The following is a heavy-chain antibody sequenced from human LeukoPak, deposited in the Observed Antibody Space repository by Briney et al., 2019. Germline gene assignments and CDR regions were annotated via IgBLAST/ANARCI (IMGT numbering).Heavy chain of an antibody. Sequence: PGGALRLSCSASGFTFSSSAMYWVRPAPGKGVEYVSRISTNGCSTYHADSMKGRFTISRDNANNTLYLQMSSLRAEDTAVYYCVEDQVLRGWGSYGDYWGQGTLVTVSS. D-gene: IGHD3-16*01. V-gene: IGHV3-64D*09. CDR2: ISTNGCST. CDR1: GFTFSSSA. J-gene: IGHJ4*02. CDR3: VEDQVLRGWGSYGDY.